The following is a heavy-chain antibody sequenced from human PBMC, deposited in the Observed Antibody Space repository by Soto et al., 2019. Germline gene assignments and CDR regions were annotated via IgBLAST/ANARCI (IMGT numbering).Heavy chain of an antibody. CDR3: ARTTTLETYFDY. D-gene: IGHD2-15*01. J-gene: IGHJ4*02. Sequence: QVQLQESGPGLVSPSETLSLTCTVSGGSFSNYYWSWIRQPPGKGLEWIGYIFYTGSSIYNPSLKSRVTMSVDMSKKEFSLNLSSVNAADTALYYCARTTTLETYFDYWGQGTLVTVSA. CDR1: GGSFSNYY. V-gene: IGHV4-59*01. CDR2: IFYTGSS.